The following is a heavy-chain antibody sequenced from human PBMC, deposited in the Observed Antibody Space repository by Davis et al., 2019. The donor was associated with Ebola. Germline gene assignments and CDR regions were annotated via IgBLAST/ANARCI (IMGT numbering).Heavy chain of an antibody. D-gene: IGHD1-26*01. Sequence: GESLKISCAASGFTFSSYAMSWVRQAPGKGLEWVANIKQDGSEKYYVDSVKGRFTISRDNAKNSLYLQMNSLGAEDTAVYYCARGRVGAPNYFYYYGMDVWGQGTTVTVSS. CDR1: GFTFSSYA. CDR3: ARGRVGAPNYFYYYGMDV. V-gene: IGHV3-7*03. J-gene: IGHJ6*02. CDR2: IKQDGSEK.